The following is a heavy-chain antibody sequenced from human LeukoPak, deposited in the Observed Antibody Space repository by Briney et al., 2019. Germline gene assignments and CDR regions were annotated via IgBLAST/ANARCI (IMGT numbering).Heavy chain of an antibody. CDR3: ARDGEGYSFDY. Sequence: ASVKVSCKTTGYTFIGYYIHWVRQAPGQGLEWMGIINPSGGSTSYAQKFQGRVTMTRDTSTSTVYMELSSLRSEDTAVYYCARDGEGYSFDYWGQGTLVTVSS. CDR1: GYTFIGYY. CDR2: INPSGGST. V-gene: IGHV1-46*01. J-gene: IGHJ4*02. D-gene: IGHD2-15*01.